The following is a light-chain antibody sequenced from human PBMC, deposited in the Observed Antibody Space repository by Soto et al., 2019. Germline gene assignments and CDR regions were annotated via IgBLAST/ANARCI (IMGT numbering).Light chain of an antibody. Sequence: EVVMTQSPATLSVSPGERVTLSCRASHSVHYNVAWYQQKPGQAPRLLIYGASIRATGIPDRFSGSVSGTDFTLTISSLQSKDFAVYYCHQYNNWPPYTFGQGTKLEIK. CDR3: HQYNNWPPYT. CDR2: GAS. V-gene: IGKV3-15*01. CDR1: HSVHYN. J-gene: IGKJ2*01.